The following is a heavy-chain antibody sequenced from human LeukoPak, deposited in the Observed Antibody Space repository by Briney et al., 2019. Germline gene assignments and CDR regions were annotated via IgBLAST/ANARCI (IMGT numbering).Heavy chain of an antibody. CDR2: IYYTGTT. CDR3: ARVGTAMVIVDY. Sequence: SETLSLTCTVSGGSISGYYWSWIRQPPGKGLEWIGYIYYTGTTDYNPSLKSRVTISVDTSKNQFSLNLSSVTAADTAVYYCARVGTAMVIVDYWGQGTLVTVSS. V-gene: IGHV4-59*01. D-gene: IGHD5-18*01. J-gene: IGHJ4*02. CDR1: GGSISGYY.